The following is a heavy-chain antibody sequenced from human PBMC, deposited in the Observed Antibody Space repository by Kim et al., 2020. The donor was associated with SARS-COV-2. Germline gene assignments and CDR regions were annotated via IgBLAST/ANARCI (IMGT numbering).Heavy chain of an antibody. V-gene: IGHV4-39*01. CDR2: IYYSGST. CDR3: GRGGDYDPFDY. CDR1: GGSISSSSYY. Sequence: SETLSLTCTVSGGSISSSSYYWGWIRQPPGKGLEWIGSIYYSGSTYYNPSLKSRVTISVDTSKNQFSLKLSSVTAADTAVYYCGRGGDYDPFDYWGQGTLVTVSS. J-gene: IGHJ4*02. D-gene: IGHD4-17*01.